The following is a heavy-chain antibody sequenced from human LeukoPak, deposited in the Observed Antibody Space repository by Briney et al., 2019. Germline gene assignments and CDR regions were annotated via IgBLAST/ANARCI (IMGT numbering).Heavy chain of an antibody. CDR3: ARDRYDILTGLNWFDP. V-gene: IGHV4-59*01. CDR2: IYYSGST. Sequence: SETLSLTCTVSGGSLSSYYWSWVRQPPGKGLEWIGYIYYSGSTNYNPSLKSRVTISVDTSKNQFSLKLSSVTAADTAVYYCARDRYDILTGLNWFDPWGQGTLVTVSS. CDR1: GGSLSSYY. J-gene: IGHJ5*02. D-gene: IGHD3-9*01.